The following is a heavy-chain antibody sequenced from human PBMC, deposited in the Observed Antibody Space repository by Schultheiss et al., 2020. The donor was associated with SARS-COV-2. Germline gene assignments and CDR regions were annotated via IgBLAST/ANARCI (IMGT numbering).Heavy chain of an antibody. CDR1: GFTFSSYA. CDR3: AKRERITIFGVVIYYYYYMDV. J-gene: IGHJ6*03. D-gene: IGHD3-3*01. Sequence: GGSLRLSCAASGFTFSSYAMSWVRQAPGKGLEWVSAISGSGGSTYYADSVKGRFTISRDNSKNTLYLQMNSLRAEDTAVYYCAKRERITIFGVVIYYYYYMDVWGKGTTVTVSS. CDR2: ISGSGGST. V-gene: IGHV3-23*01.